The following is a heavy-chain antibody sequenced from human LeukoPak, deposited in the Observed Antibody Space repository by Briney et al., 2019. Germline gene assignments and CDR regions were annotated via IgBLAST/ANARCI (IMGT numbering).Heavy chain of an antibody. CDR1: GFTFSSYG. V-gene: IGHV3-30*02. CDR3: ARATLHSGDAFDI. J-gene: IGHJ3*02. CDR2: IRYDGSNK. D-gene: IGHD6-19*01. Sequence: PGGSLRLSCAASGFTFSSYGMHWVRQAPGKGLEWVAFIRYDGSNKYYADSVKGRFTISRDNSKNTLYLQMNSLRAEDTAVYYCARATLHSGDAFDIWGQGTMVTVSS.